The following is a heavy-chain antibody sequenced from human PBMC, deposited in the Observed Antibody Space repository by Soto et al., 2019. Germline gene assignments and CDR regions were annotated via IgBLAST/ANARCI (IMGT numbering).Heavy chain of an antibody. D-gene: IGHD4-17*01. CDR3: ASNDYGDYGWFDP. CDR1: GGSISSSSYY. J-gene: IGHJ5*02. CDR2: IYYSGST. V-gene: IGHV4-39*01. Sequence: SETLSLTCTVSGGSISSSSYYWGWIRQPPGKGLEWIGSIYYSGSTYYNPSLKSRVTISVDTSKNQFSLKLSSVTAADTAVYYCASNDYGDYGWFDPWGQGTLVTVSS.